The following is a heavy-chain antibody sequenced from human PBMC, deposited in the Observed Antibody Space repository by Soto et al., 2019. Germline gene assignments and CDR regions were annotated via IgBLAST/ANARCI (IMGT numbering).Heavy chain of an antibody. V-gene: IGHV3-23*01. J-gene: IGHJ6*02. D-gene: IGHD2-2*02. CDR2: ISGSSGST. Sequence: PGGSLRLSCVTSGFTFSSYAMSWVRQAPGKGLEWVSAISGSSGSTYYADSVKGRFTISRDNSKNTLYLQMNSLRAEDTAVYYCAKMEMDGYCSSTSCYSGGWDYYYGMDVWGQGTTVTVSS. CDR1: GFTFSSYA. CDR3: AKMEMDGYCSSTSCYSGGWDYYYGMDV.